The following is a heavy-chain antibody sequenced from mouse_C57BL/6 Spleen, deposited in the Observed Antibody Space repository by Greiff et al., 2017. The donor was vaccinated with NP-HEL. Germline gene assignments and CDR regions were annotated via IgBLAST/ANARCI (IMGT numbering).Heavy chain of an antibody. CDR2: IYPGDGDT. D-gene: IGHD2-4*01. V-gene: IGHV1-82*01. CDR1: GYAFSSSW. J-gene: IGHJ4*01. Sequence: QVQLQQSGPELVKPGASVKISCKASGYAFSSSWMNWVKQRPGKGLEWIGRIYPGDGDTNYNGKFKGKATLTADKSSSTAYMQLSSLTSEDSAVYFCARCDYDYGYYDMYYWGQGTSVTVSS. CDR3: ARCDYDYGYYDMYY.